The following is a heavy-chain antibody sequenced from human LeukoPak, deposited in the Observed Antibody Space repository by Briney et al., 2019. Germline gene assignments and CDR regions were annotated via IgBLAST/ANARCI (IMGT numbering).Heavy chain of an antibody. V-gene: IGHV4-59*01. CDR2: IYYSGST. CDR3: ARVGTAMVTQKHNYYYYYGMDV. Sequence: PSETLSLTCTVSGGSISSYYWSWIRQPPGKGLEWIGYIYYSGSTNYNPSLKSRVTISVDTSKNQFSLKRSSVTAADTAVYYCARVGTAMVTQKHNYYYYYGMDVWGQGTTVTVSS. J-gene: IGHJ6*02. D-gene: IGHD5-18*01. CDR1: GGSISSYY.